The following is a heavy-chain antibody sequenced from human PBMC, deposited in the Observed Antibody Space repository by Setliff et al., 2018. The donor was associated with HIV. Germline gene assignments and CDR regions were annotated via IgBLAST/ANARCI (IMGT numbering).Heavy chain of an antibody. CDR3: ARVYCSIASCYDEYYFDY. V-gene: IGHV1-46*01. CDR1: GYSFGDYY. CDR2: INPAGGNS. Sequence: GASVKVSCKSSGYSFGDYYIHWVRQAPGQGLEWMGVINPAGGNSHYAQKFQGRVTVTRDASTSTVYMDLSSPRSDDTAVYFCARVYCSIASCYDEYYFDYWGQGTLVTVSS. D-gene: IGHD2-2*01. J-gene: IGHJ4*02.